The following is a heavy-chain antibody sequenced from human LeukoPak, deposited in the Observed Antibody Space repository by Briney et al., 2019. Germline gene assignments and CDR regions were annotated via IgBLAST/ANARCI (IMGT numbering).Heavy chain of an antibody. CDR2: INPNSGGT. J-gene: IGHJ3*02. CDR3: ARDRNLLWFGEVNDAFDI. CDR1: GYTFTGYY. V-gene: IGHV1-2*02. D-gene: IGHD3-10*01. Sequence: ASVKVFCKASGYTFTGYYMHWVRQAPGQGLEWMGWINPNSGGTKYAQKFQGRVTMTRDTSISTAYMELSRLRSDDTAVYYCARDRNLLWFGEVNDAFDIWGQGTMVTVSS.